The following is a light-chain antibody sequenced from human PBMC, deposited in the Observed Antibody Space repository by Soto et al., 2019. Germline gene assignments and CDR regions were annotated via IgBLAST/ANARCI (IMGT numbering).Light chain of an antibody. CDR1: SSDVGAYDY. J-gene: IGLJ1*01. CDR3: TSYTSSNTLV. Sequence: QSALTQPASVSGSPGQSITISCTGSSSDVGAYDYVCWYQHHPGKAPKLIIYDVGDRPSGVSNRFSGSKSDDTASLTISGLQAEDEADYYCTSYTSSNTLVFGTGTKLTVL. CDR2: DVG. V-gene: IGLV2-14*03.